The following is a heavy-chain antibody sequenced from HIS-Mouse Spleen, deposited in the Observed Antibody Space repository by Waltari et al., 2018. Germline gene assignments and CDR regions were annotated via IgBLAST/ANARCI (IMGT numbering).Heavy chain of an antibody. D-gene: IGHD1-26*01. J-gene: IGHJ6*02. CDR3: ARVGYSGSYYYGMDV. Sequence: QVQLVQSGAEVKKPGASVKVSCKASGYTFTGYYMHWVRQAPGQGLGWMGWINPNSGGPNYAQKFQGRVTMTRDTSISTAYMELSRLRSDDTAVYYCARVGYSGSYYYGMDVWGQGTTVTVSS. V-gene: IGHV1-2*02. CDR2: INPNSGGP. CDR1: GYTFTGYY.